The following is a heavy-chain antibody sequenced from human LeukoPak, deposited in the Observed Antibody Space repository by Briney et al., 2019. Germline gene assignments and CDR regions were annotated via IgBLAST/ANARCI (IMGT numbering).Heavy chain of an antibody. Sequence: PGGSLRLSCAASGFTFSSYSMNWVRQAPGKGLEWVSYISSSSSTIYYADSVKGRFTISRDNAKNSLYLQMNSLRAEDTAVYYCARDPSPIAAAEHYYYYYYMDVWGKGTTVTVSS. V-gene: IGHV3-48*01. D-gene: IGHD6-13*01. CDR3: ARDPSPIAAAEHYYYYYYMDV. CDR2: ISSSSSTI. CDR1: GFTFSSYS. J-gene: IGHJ6*03.